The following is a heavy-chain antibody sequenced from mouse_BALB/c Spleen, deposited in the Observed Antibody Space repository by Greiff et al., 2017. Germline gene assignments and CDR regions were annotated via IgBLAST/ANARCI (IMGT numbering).Heavy chain of an antibody. Sequence: LQQPGSELVRPGASVKLSCKASGYTFTSYWMHWVKQRHGQGLEWIGNIYPGSGSTNYDEKFKSKGTLTVDTSSSTAYMHLSSLTSEDSAVYYCTRSRGYFDYWGQGTTLTVSS. V-gene: IGHV1S22*01. CDR2: IYPGSGST. CDR1: GYTFTSYW. J-gene: IGHJ2*01. CDR3: TRSRGYFDY.